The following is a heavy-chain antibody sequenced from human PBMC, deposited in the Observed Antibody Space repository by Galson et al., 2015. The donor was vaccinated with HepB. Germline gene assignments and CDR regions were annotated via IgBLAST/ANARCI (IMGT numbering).Heavy chain of an antibody. Sequence: SLRLSCAASGFNFSTYWMHWVRQAPGKGLVWVSRIHSDGSTTAFADSVRGRFSISRDNAKSTLFLQMNSLRVDDTAVYFCAREGRTYFFNSGNYHRAFDIWAQETVVPFSS. CDR3: AREGRTYFFNSGNYHRAFDI. D-gene: IGHD3-10*01. V-gene: IGHV3-74*01. J-gene: IGHJ3*02. CDR1: GFNFSTYW. CDR2: IHSDGSTT.